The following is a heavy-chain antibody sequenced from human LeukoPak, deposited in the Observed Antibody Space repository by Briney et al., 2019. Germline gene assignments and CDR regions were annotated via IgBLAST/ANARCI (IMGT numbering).Heavy chain of an antibody. Sequence: PGRSLRLSCAASGFTFSSYGMHWVRQAPGKGLEWVAVISYDGSNKYYADSVKGRFTISRDNFKNTLYLQMNSLRAEDTAVYYCAKGLNPVNVETMIVVVISNYFDYWGQGTLVTVSS. CDR1: GFTFSSYG. CDR2: ISYDGSNK. CDR3: AKGLNPVNVETMIVVVISNYFDY. D-gene: IGHD3-22*01. V-gene: IGHV3-30*18. J-gene: IGHJ4*02.